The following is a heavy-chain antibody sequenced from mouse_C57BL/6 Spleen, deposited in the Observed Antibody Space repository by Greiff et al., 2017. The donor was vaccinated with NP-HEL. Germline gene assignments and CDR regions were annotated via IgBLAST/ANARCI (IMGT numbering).Heavy chain of an antibody. D-gene: IGHD3-2*02. CDR2: IRSKSNNYAT. J-gene: IGHJ4*01. CDR1: GFSFNTYA. V-gene: IGHV10-1*01. Sequence: DVKLVESGGGLVQPKGSLKLSCAASGFSFNTYAMNWVRQAPGKGLEWVARIRSKSNNYATYYADSVKDRFTISRDDSESMLYLQMNNLKTEDTAMYYCVVDSSGYVGMDYWGQGTSVTVSS. CDR3: VVDSSGYVGMDY.